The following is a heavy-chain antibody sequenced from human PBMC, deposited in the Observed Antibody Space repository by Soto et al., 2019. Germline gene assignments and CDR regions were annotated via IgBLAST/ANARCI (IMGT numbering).Heavy chain of an antibody. CDR3: ARVPRITGTKGAFDI. Sequence: QLQLQESGSGLVKPSQTLSLTCAVSGGSISSGGYSWSWIRQPPGKGPEWIGYIYHSGSTYYNPSLQSRVTIAVDRAKNQFSLKLSSVTAADTAVYYCARVPRITGTKGAFDIWGQGTMVTVSS. CDR2: IYHSGST. D-gene: IGHD1-20*01. V-gene: IGHV4-30-2*01. J-gene: IGHJ3*02. CDR1: GGSISSGGYS.